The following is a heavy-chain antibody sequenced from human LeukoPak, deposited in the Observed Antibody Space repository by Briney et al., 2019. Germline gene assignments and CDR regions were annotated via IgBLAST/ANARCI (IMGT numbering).Heavy chain of an antibody. CDR1: GFTFSDYY. J-gene: IGHJ4*02. CDR2: ISSSGSTI. V-gene: IGHV3-11*04. CDR3: ARVTSLCSSTSCGDY. D-gene: IGHD2-2*01. Sequence: KPGGSLRLSCAASGFTFSDYYMSWIRQAPGKGLEWVSYISSSGSTIYYADSVKGRFTISRDNAKNSLYLQMNSLRAEDTAAYYCARVTSLCSSTSCGDYWGQGTLVTVSS.